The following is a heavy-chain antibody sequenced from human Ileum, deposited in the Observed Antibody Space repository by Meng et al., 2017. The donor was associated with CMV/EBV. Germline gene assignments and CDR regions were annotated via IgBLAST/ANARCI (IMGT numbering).Heavy chain of an antibody. CDR3: ARGKKEYYDSSGYYYFDY. D-gene: IGHD3-22*01. Sequence: SETLSLSCAVYGGSFSGYYWSWIRQPPGKGLEWIGEINHSGSTNYNPSLKGRVTISVDTSKNQFSLKLSSVTAADTDVYYCARGKKEYYDSSGYYYFDYWGQGTLVTVSS. CDR1: GGSFSGYY. V-gene: IGHV4-34*01. CDR2: INHSGST. J-gene: IGHJ4*02.